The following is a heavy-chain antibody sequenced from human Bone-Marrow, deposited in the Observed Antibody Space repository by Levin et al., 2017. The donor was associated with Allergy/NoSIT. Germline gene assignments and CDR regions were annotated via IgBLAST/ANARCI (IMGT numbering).Heavy chain of an antibody. Sequence: PGGSLRLSCAASGFTFSSYSMNWVRQAPGKGLEWVSYISSSSSTIYYADSVKGRFTISRDNAKNSLYLQMNSLRAEDTAVYYCARASMIVVVDFDYWGQGTLVTVSS. CDR1: GFTFSSYS. CDR2: ISSSSSTI. D-gene: IGHD3-22*01. V-gene: IGHV3-48*04. CDR3: ARASMIVVVDFDY. J-gene: IGHJ4*02.